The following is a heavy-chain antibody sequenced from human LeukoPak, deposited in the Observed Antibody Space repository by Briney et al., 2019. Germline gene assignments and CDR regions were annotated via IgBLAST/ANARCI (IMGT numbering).Heavy chain of an antibody. D-gene: IGHD4-17*01. CDR1: GWSFSGYY. CDR2: INHSGST. CDR3: ARDPDCGDYVRVEYYYMDV. J-gene: IGHJ6*03. V-gene: IGHV4-34*01. Sequence: SETLSLTCAVYGWSFSGYYWSWIRQPPAKGLEWIGEINHSGSTNYNPSLEGRVTISVDTSKNQFSLKLSSVTAADTAVYYCARDPDCGDYVRVEYYYMDVWGKGTTVTVSS.